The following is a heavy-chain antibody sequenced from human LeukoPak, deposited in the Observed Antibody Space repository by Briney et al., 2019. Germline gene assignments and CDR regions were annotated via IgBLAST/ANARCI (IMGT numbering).Heavy chain of an antibody. Sequence: PSETLSLTCSVSGVSISSGSNYWGWIRQPPGKTLEWIGSIYSSGSTYYNSSLKSRVIILIDTSKNHFSLTLSFVTAADTAVYYCARDERYYYDSSGYYYYFDYWGQGTLVTVSS. J-gene: IGHJ4*02. CDR3: ARDERYYYDSSGYYYYFDY. V-gene: IGHV4-39*07. CDR2: IYSSGST. CDR1: GVSISSGSNY. D-gene: IGHD3-22*01.